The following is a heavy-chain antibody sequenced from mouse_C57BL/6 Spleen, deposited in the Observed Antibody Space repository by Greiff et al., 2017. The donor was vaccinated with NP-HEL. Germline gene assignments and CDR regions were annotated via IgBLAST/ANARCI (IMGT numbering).Heavy chain of an antibody. CDR2: IHPNSGST. V-gene: IGHV1-64*01. Sequence: QVQLKQSGAELVKPGASVKLSCKASGYTFTSYWMHWVKQRPGQGLEWIGMIHPNSGSTNYNEKFKSKATLTVDKSSSTAYMQLSSLTSEDSAVYYCARGDGYDGFAYWGQGTLVTVSA. J-gene: IGHJ3*01. CDR3: ARGDGYDGFAY. D-gene: IGHD2-2*01. CDR1: GYTFTSYW.